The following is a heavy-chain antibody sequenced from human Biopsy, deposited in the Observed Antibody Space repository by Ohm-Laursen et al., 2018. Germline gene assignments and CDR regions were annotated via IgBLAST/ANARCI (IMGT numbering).Heavy chain of an antibody. CDR3: ARATNSTGWPYYYFYGMDV. CDR2: ISDRGTT. Sequence: SETLSLTCTVSGGSITSDYWSWIRQSPRKGLEWIGHISDRGTTNYNPSLRGRVSISVDTSKNQFSLKLSSVTAADTAVYYCARATNSTGWPYYYFYGMDVWGQGTTVTVSS. V-gene: IGHV4-59*01. J-gene: IGHJ6*02. CDR1: GGSITSDY. D-gene: IGHD2/OR15-2a*01.